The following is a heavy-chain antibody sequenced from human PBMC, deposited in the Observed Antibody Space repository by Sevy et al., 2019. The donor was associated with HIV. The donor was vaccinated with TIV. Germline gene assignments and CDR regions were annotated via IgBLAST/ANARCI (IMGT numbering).Heavy chain of an antibody. V-gene: IGHV1-24*01. Sequence: ASVKVSCKVSGYTLTELSIHWVRQAPGKGLEWLVTFDPEDGKTIYAQNFQGRVTMTEYTSTDTTYMELSSLRSEDTAVYYCASTRDYYDSSGYFFDYWGQGTLVTVSS. D-gene: IGHD3-22*01. CDR3: ASTRDYYDSSGYFFDY. J-gene: IGHJ4*02. CDR2: FDPEDGKT. CDR1: GYTLTELS.